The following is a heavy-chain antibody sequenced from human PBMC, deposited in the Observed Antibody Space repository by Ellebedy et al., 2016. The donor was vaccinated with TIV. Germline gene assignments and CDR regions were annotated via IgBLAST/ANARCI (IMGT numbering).Heavy chain of an antibody. CDR3: ARGSYVSDY. J-gene: IGHJ4*02. Sequence: MPGGPLRLSCTLSGCSISSSSYYWSWIRQPPGKGLEWIGYIYYSGSTNYNPSLKIRVTISVDTSKNQFSLKLSSVTAADTAVYYCARGSYVSDYWGQGTLVTVSS. D-gene: IGHD5-18*01. V-gene: IGHV4-61*01. CDR2: IYYSGST. CDR1: GCSISSSSYY.